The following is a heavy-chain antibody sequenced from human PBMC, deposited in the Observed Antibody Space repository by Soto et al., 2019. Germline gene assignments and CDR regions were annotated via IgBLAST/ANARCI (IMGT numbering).Heavy chain of an antibody. D-gene: IGHD2-2*01. V-gene: IGHV5-51*01. CDR3: ARSVPAAMNYYYGMDV. J-gene: IGHJ6*02. CDR1: GYTFTDYW. CDR2: IYPGDSDT. Sequence: GESLKISCKGSGYTFTDYWIGWVRQMPGKGLEWMGIIYPGDSDTTYSPSFQGQVTISADKSISTAYLQWSSLKASDTAMYYCARSVPAAMNYYYGMDVWGQGTTVTVSS.